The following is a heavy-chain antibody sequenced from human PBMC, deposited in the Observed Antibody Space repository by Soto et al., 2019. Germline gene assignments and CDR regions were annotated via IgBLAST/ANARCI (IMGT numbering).Heavy chain of an antibody. CDR1: GYTFTSYG. J-gene: IGHJ5*02. D-gene: IGHD3-9*01. Sequence: ASVKVSCTASGYTFTSYGISWVRQAPGQGLEWMGWISAYNGNTNYAQKLQGRVTMTTDTSTSTAYMELRSLRSDDTAVYYCAREPLRYFDWLSNRWFDPWGQGTLVTVSS. CDR2: ISAYNGNT. V-gene: IGHV1-18*01. CDR3: AREPLRYFDWLSNRWFDP.